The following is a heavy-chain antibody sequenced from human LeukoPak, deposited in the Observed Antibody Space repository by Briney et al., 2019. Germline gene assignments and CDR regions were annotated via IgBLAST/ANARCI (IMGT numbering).Heavy chain of an antibody. CDR3: ARAGYSSSWYRNYYYYYMDV. D-gene: IGHD6-13*01. CDR2: IKQVGSEK. Sequence: GGALRLSCAASGLTFSRYWMSWVRQAPGKGLQGVANIKQVGSEKYHVDSVKGRFTISRDNDKNSLYLQMNSLRAEATAVYYCARAGYSSSWYRNYYYYYMDVWGKGTTVTVSS. CDR1: GLTFSRYW. J-gene: IGHJ6*03. V-gene: IGHV3-7*04.